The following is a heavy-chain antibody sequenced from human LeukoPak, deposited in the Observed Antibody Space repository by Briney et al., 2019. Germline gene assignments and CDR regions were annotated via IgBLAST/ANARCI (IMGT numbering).Heavy chain of an antibody. D-gene: IGHD3-10*01. CDR3: ARGAWFGELDDTFDY. Sequence: ASVKVSCKASGYIFTGYYMHWVRQAPGQGLEWMGWINPNSGGTNYAQKFQGRVTMTRDTSINTIYMELTRLRSDDTAVYYCARGAWFGELDDTFDYWGQGTLVTVSS. V-gene: IGHV1-2*02. J-gene: IGHJ4*02. CDR2: INPNSGGT. CDR1: GYIFTGYY.